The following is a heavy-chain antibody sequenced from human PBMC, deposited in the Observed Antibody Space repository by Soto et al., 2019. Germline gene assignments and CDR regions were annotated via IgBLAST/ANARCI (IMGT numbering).Heavy chain of an antibody. CDR1: GNTFSSYA. CDR2: IIPIFGTT. CDR3: ARCSGGSWNWFDP. V-gene: IGHV1-69*12. J-gene: IGHJ5*02. D-gene: IGHD6-25*01. Sequence: QVQLVQSGAEVKKPGSSVKVSCKASGNTFSSYAISWVRQAPGQGLEWMGGIIPIFGTTNYAQKFQGRVTITGDESISTTYIELSSLISEDTAVYYCARCSGGSWNWFDPWGQGTLVTVSS.